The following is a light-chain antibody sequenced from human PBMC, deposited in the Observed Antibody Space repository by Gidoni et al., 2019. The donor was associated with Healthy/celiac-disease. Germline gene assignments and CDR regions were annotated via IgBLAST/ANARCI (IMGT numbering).Light chain of an antibody. V-gene: IGKV1-39*01. CDR2: AAS. CDR1: QSISSS. CDR3: QQGYSTLCT. Sequence: DIQMTQSPPSLSASVGDRVTITCRASQSISSSLNWYQQKPGKAPKLLFYAASSLQRGVQSTLSGSGSGTDFTLTISRLQPEDFATYYWQQGYSTLCTFGQGTKVDIK. J-gene: IGKJ2*02.